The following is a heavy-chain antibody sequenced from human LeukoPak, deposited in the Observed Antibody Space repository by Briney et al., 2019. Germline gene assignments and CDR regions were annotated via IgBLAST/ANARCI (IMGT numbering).Heavy chain of an antibody. D-gene: IGHD2-2*01. CDR2: IYNSGST. V-gene: IGHV4-59*01. Sequence: SETLSLTCAVYGGSFSDYYWSWIRQSPGKGPEWIGYIYNSGSTNYNPSLKSRVTISLDTSKKQFSLKLTSVTAADTAIYYCATEYCASSSCRFDSWGQGTLVTVSS. CDR1: GGSFSDYY. CDR3: ATEYCASSSCRFDS. J-gene: IGHJ4*02.